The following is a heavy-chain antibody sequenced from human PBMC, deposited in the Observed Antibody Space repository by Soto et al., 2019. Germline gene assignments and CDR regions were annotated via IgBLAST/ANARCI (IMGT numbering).Heavy chain of an antibody. CDR3: AKQRSRIEAYYFDY. CDR2: IWYDGSNK. Sequence: GGSLRLSCAASGFTFSSYGMHWVRQAPGKGLEWVAVIWYDGSNKYYADSVKGRFTISRDNSKNTLYLQMNSLRAEDTAVYYCAKQRSRIEAYYFDYWGQGTLVTVSS. J-gene: IGHJ4*02. CDR1: GFTFSSYG. V-gene: IGHV3-33*06.